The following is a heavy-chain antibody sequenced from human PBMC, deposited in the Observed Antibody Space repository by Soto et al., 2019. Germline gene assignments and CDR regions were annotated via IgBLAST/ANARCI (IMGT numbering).Heavy chain of an antibody. CDR2: IYDSGST. Sequence: QVQLQESGPGLVKPSQTLSLTCTVSGGSISSGDYYWSWIRQPPGKGLEWIGYIYDSGSTYYNSSSRSRGNITLGTSKSQFSLKLTSVTAADTAVYYCARDNGVGPWGQGTLVTVSS. D-gene: IGHD2-8*01. CDR3: ARDNGVGP. CDR1: GGSISSGDYY. J-gene: IGHJ5*02. V-gene: IGHV4-30-4*01.